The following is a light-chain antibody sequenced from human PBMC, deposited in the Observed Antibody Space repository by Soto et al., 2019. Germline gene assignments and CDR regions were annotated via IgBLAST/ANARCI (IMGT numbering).Light chain of an antibody. CDR1: SSSVGHES. Sequence: QSVLTQPPSVSAAPGQTVTISCSGSSSSVGHESVSWYQSLPGTAPKLLIYDNYKRPSGIPDRFSGSQSGTSATLGITGLPTGDEADYYCGTWDTTLNVWVFGGGTKLTVL. V-gene: IGLV1-51*01. CDR3: GTWDTTLNVWV. J-gene: IGLJ3*02. CDR2: DNY.